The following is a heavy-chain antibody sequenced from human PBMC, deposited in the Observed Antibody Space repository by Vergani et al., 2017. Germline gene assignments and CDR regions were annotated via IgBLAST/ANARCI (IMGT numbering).Heavy chain of an antibody. J-gene: IGHJ4*02. V-gene: IGHV3-15*01. CDR2: IKSKTDGGTT. CDR1: GFTFSNAW. D-gene: IGHD5-24*01. Sequence: EVQLVESGGGLVKPGGSLRLSCAASGFTFSNAWMSWVRQAPGKGLEWVGRIKSKTDGGTTDYAAPVKGRFTISRDDSKNTLYLQMNSLRAEDTAVYYCAKDLGGYNYVGYWGQGTLVTVSS. CDR3: AKDLGGYNYVGY.